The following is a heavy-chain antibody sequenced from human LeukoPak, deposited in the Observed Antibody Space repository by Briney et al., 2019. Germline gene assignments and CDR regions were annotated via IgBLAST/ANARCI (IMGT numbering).Heavy chain of an antibody. Sequence: GGSLRLSCTASGFTFSSYWMSWVRQAPEKGLEWVAKIKQDGSEKYYEDSVKGRFTISRDNAKNSLYLQMNSLRAQDMAVCYCAGMHNVYRECRDSFDVWGQGTTVTVSS. CDR2: IKQDGSEK. D-gene: IGHD2-2*01. CDR1: GFTFSSYW. J-gene: IGHJ3*01. V-gene: IGHV3-7*01. CDR3: AGMHNVYRECRDSFDV.